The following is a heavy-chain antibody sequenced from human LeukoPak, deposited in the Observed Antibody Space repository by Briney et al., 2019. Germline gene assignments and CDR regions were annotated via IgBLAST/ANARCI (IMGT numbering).Heavy chain of an antibody. CDR1: GFTFSDYY. V-gene: IGHV3-11*01. Sequence: PGGSLRLSCAASGFTFSDYYMTWIRQAPGKGLEWVSYISSSGITIYYADSVKGRFTISRTNAKKSLYLEMNSLRAEDTAVYYCAKGQYGDYWYFDLWGRGTLVTVSS. D-gene: IGHD4-17*01. CDR2: ISSSGITI. J-gene: IGHJ2*01. CDR3: AKGQYGDYWYFDL.